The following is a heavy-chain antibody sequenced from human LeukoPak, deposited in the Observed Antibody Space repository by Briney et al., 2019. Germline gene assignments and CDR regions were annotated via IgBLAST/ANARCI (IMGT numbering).Heavy chain of an antibody. J-gene: IGHJ4*02. CDR3: ARGSGYTSGHFEY. CDR1: GLSFSAYY. V-gene: IGHV3-11*01. D-gene: IGHD5-12*01. CDR2: IRGSGSST. Sequence: GGSLRLSCAASGLSFSAYYMSWIRQAPGKGPEWIAYIRGSGSSTYYADSVKGRFTISRDNAKDSLDLQMNSLRADDTAVYYCARGSGYTSGHFEYWGQGTLVTVSS.